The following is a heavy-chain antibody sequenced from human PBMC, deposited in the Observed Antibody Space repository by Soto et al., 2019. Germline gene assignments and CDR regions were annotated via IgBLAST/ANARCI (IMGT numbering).Heavy chain of an antibody. D-gene: IGHD3-10*01. CDR2: MHANTGLT. CDR1: GSTFSTLD. J-gene: IGHJ4*02. Sequence: QVQLVQSGAEVKKPGASVKVSCKASGSTFSTLDLNWVRQAPGQGLDWMGWMHANTGLTGHAQKFQGRLSMTRDTSISTAHMELSSLRADDTAVYYCARYIFGQGFISWGQGTLVTVS. V-gene: IGHV1-8*01. CDR3: ARYIFGQGFIS.